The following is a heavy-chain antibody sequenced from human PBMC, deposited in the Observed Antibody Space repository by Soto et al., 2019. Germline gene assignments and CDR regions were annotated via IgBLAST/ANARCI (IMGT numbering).Heavy chain of an antibody. CDR1: GFTFSDYY. Sequence: GGSLRLSCAASGFTFSDYYMSWIRQAPGKGLEWVSYISSSGSTIYYADSVKGRFTISRDNAKNSLYLQMNSLRAEDTAVYYCARDSMVYALGYYYYYMDVWGKGTTVTVSS. V-gene: IGHV3-11*01. CDR3: ARDSMVYALGYYYYYMDV. D-gene: IGHD2-8*01. CDR2: ISSSGSTI. J-gene: IGHJ6*03.